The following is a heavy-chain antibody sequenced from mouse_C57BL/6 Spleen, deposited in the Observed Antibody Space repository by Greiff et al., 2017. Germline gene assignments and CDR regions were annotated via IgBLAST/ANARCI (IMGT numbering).Heavy chain of an antibody. CDR2: SRNKANDYTT. J-gene: IGHJ1*03. CDR1: GFTFSDFY. Sequence: EVKVVESGGGLVQSGRSLRLSCATSGFTFSDFYMEWVRQAPGKGLEWIAASRNKANDYTTEYSASVKGRFIVSRDTSQSILYLQMNALRAEDTAIYYCASDARYVNYRYFDDWGTGTTVTVSS. CDR3: ASDARYVNYRYFDD. V-gene: IGHV7-1*01.